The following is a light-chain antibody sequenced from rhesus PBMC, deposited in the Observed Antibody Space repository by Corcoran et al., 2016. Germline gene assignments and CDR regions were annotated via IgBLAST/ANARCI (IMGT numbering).Light chain of an antibody. CDR2: AAS. Sequence: DIQMTQSPSSLSASVGDRVTATCRASQGINKELSWYQQKPGKAPTLLFYAASSLQTGVSSRFSGSGPWTDYTLTIRSLRAADGASDYGPHDYTPPWTFGQGTKVDIE. V-gene: IGKV1-94*01. J-gene: IGKJ1*01. CDR1: QGINKE. CDR3: PHDYTPPWT.